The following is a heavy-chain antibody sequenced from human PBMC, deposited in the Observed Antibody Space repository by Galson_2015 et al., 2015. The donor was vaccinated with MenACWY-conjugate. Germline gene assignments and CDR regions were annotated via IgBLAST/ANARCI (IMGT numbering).Heavy chain of an antibody. CDR3: ARDSTGNWNDFVYSYYGMDV. CDR2: ISSSSSTI. Sequence: SLRLSCAASGFTFNSYSMNWVRQAPGKGLEWVSYISSSSSTIYYADSVKGRFTISRDNAKNSLYLQMNSLRAEDTAMYYCARDSTGNWNDFVYSYYGMDVWGQGTTVTVSS. D-gene: IGHD1-1*01. J-gene: IGHJ6*02. V-gene: IGHV3-48*04. CDR1: GFTFNSYS.